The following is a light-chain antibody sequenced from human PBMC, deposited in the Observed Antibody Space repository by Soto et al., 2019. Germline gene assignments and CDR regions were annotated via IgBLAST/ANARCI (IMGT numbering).Light chain of an antibody. CDR3: KKYNGPPWT. CDR1: QGISNY. Sequence: DIQMTQSLSSLSASVGDRVTITCRASQGISNYLAWYQQKPGKVPKLPIYAASTLQSGVPSRFSGSGSGTYFPLTIRTLLHEDVEIYYCKKYNGPPWTCAKGPRVDIK. V-gene: IGKV1-27*01. CDR2: AAS. J-gene: IGKJ1*01.